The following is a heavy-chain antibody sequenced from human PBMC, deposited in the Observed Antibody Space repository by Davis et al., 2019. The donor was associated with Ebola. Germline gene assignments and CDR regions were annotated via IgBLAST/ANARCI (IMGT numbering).Heavy chain of an antibody. Sequence: ASVKVSCKASGYTFTSYGITWVRQAPGQGLEWMGWINPHNGNTNYAQKLQGRVTMTTDTSTSTAYMELRSLRSDDTAVYYCARDASAGGFDPWGQGTLVTVSS. D-gene: IGHD3-10*01. J-gene: IGHJ5*02. CDR1: GYTFTSYG. CDR3: ARDASAGGFDP. CDR2: INPHNGNT. V-gene: IGHV1-18*04.